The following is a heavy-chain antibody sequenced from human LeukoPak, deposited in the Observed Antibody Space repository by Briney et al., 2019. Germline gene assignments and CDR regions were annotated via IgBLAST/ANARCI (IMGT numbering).Heavy chain of an antibody. J-gene: IGHJ3*02. Sequence: PSETLSLTCTVSGGSISSYCWSWIRQPPGKGLGWIGFIYYSGSTNYNPSLKSRVTISVDTSKNQFSLKLSSVTAADTTVYYCAREALADYVWASYRHDAFDIWGQGTMVTVSS. V-gene: IGHV4-59*01. D-gene: IGHD3-16*02. CDR1: GGSISSYC. CDR2: IYYSGST. CDR3: AREALADYVWASYRHDAFDI.